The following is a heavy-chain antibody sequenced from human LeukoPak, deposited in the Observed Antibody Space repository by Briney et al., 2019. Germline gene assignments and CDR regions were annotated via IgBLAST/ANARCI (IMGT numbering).Heavy chain of an antibody. Sequence: GGSLRLSCAASGFTFSSYSMNWVRQAPGKGLEWVSSISSSSSYIYYAYSVKGRFTISRDNAKNSLYLQMNSLRAEDTAVYYCARSVIVADTTRGFDYWGQGILVTVSS. D-gene: IGHD2/OR15-2a*01. V-gene: IGHV3-21*01. CDR1: GFTFSSYS. CDR2: ISSSSSYI. J-gene: IGHJ4*02. CDR3: ARSVIVADTTRGFDY.